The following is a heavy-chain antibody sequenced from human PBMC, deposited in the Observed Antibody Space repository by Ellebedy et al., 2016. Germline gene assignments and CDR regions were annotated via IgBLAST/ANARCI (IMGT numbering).Heavy chain of an antibody. J-gene: IGHJ4*02. CDR3: ARVAIFGVLHYFDY. Sequence: SVKVSCXASGGTFSSYAISWVRQAPGQGLEWMGGIIPIFGTANYAQKFQGRVTITADESTSTAYMELSSLRSEDTAVYYCARVAIFGVLHYFDYWGQGTLVTVSS. CDR2: IIPIFGTA. V-gene: IGHV1-69*13. CDR1: GGTFSSYA. D-gene: IGHD3-3*01.